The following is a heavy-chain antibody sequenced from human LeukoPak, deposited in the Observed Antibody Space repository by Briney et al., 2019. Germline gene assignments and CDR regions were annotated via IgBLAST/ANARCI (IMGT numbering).Heavy chain of an antibody. CDR3: ARRDISSGWSFDY. J-gene: IGHJ4*02. CDR2: IHTSGST. V-gene: IGHV4-4*07. Sequence: SETLSLTCTVCGDSISNYHWSWIRQPAGKGLEWIGQIHTSGSTNYNPPLKSRVTMSIDTTEDQVSLTIRSVTAADTAFYYCARRDISSGWSFDYWGQGTLVTVSS. D-gene: IGHD6-25*01. CDR1: GDSISNYH.